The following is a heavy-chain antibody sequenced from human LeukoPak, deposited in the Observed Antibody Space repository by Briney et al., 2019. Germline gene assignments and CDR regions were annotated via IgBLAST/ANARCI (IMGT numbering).Heavy chain of an antibody. CDR1: GFPFTYG. CDR3: ATGSGYYYGH. V-gene: IGHV3-33*01. J-gene: IGHJ4*02. CDR2: AYGDGSNP. Sequence: GGSLRLSCVASGFPFTYGMHWVRQAPGKGLEWVAVAYGDGSNPYYAESVKGRFTISKDNSKNTLYVQMNSLRTEDTAVYYCATGSGYYYGHWGQGTLVTVSS. D-gene: IGHD3-22*01.